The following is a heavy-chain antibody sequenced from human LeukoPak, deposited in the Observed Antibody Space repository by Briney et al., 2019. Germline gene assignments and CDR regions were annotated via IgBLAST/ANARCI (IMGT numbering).Heavy chain of an antibody. CDR1: GFTFSNVW. J-gene: IGHJ5*02. CDR3: TTDFLRGYSGS. D-gene: IGHD5-12*01. CDR2: IKTETVGGTT. Sequence: PGGSLRLSCAASGFTFSNVWMTWFGQPPGKGLECVGRIKTETVGGTTDYAAPVKGRFTISRDDSKNTVDLQMKSLQTEDTAVYYCTTDFLRGYSGSWGQGTLVTVSS. V-gene: IGHV3-15*01.